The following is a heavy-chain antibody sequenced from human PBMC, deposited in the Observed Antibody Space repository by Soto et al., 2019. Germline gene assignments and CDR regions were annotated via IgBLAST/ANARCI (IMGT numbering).Heavy chain of an antibody. CDR2: ISGSGGST. CDR3: AKERYCSSTSCEFNWFDP. D-gene: IGHD2-2*01. V-gene: IGHV3-23*01. Sequence: PGGSLRLSCAASGFTFSSYAMSWVRQAPGKGLEWVSAISGSGGSTYYADSVKGRFTISKDNSKNTLYLQMNSLRAEDTAVYYCAKERYCSSTSCEFNWFDPWGQGTLVTVSS. J-gene: IGHJ5*02. CDR1: GFTFSSYA.